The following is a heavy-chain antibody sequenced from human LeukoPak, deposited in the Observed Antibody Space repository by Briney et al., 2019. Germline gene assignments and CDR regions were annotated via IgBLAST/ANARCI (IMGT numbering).Heavy chain of an antibody. D-gene: IGHD3-16*02. CDR2: FSAYIGNT. CDR3: ARSDYDYFSGKYRFSDKSNDY. Sequence: GASVKLSCTPSGYTGSSYGISWLRQSPGQRREWMGGFSAYIGNTNKPQKHQGRVTMTTDTSTSTAYLELRSLRSDDTAVYYCARSDYDYFSGKYRFSDKSNDYWGQGTLVTVSS. CDR1: GYTGSSYG. J-gene: IGHJ4*02. V-gene: IGHV1-18*01.